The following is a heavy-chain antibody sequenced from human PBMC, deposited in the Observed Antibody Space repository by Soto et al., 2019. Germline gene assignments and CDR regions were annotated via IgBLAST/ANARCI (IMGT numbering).Heavy chain of an antibody. CDR2: MDYSGRA. CDR1: GGSMGSSSYY. J-gene: IGHJ4*02. CDR3: ARHKRITGVGVAPIRGIFDY. Sequence: PSETLSLTCSVFGGSMGSSSYYWAWIRQPLGKGLEWIGGMDYSGRAYYNSSLKSRVIISVDTSKNKFSLKLNSVTAADTAVYYCARHKRITGVGVAPIRGIFDYWGKGDLVTVSS. D-gene: IGHD3-3*01. V-gene: IGHV4-39*01.